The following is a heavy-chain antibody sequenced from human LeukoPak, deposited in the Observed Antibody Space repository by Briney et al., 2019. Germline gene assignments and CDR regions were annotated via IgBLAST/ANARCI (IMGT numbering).Heavy chain of an antibody. CDR2: ISGSGGIT. J-gene: IGHJ6*02. Sequence: PGGSLRLSCAASGFTFSSYAMNWVRQAPGKGLEWVSAISGSGGITYYADSVKGRFTISRDNSKNTLYLQMNSLRVEDTAVYYCAKSPRNYYYCGIDVWGQRTTVTVSS. CDR3: AKSPRNYYYCGIDV. V-gene: IGHV3-23*01. CDR1: GFTFSSYA.